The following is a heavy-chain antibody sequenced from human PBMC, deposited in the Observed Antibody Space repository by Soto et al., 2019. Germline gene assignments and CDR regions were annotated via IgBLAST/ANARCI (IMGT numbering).Heavy chain of an antibody. D-gene: IGHD3-3*01. CDR1: GFTFSSYA. CDR2: ISGSGGST. Sequence: GGSLRLSCAASGFTFSSYAMSWVRQAPGKGLEWVSAISGSGGSTYYADSVKGRFTISRDNSKNTLYLQMNSLRAEDTAVYYCAKDGGGDFWSGFWPYGMDVWGQGTTVTVS. CDR3: AKDGGGDFWSGFWPYGMDV. V-gene: IGHV3-23*01. J-gene: IGHJ6*02.